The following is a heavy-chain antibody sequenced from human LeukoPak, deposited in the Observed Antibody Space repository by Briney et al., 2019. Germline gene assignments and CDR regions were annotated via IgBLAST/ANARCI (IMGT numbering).Heavy chain of an antibody. CDR1: GPSISSYY. CDR2: IYTSGSP. CDR3: ARAPWSGYLIDY. J-gene: IGHJ4*02. Sequence: SETLSLTRTVSGPSISSYYWSWIRQPAGKRLEWIGRIYTSGSPNYNPSLKSRVTISVDKSKNQFSLKLSSVTAADTAVYYCARAPWSGYLIDYWGQGTLVTVSS. D-gene: IGHD3-3*01. V-gene: IGHV4-4*07.